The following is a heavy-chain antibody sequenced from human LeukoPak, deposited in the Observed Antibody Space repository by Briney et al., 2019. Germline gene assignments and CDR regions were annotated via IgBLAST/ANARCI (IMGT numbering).Heavy chain of an antibody. CDR3: AKGPTAAMVSY. V-gene: IGHV3-23*01. CDR1: GFTFSSYA. J-gene: IGHJ4*02. D-gene: IGHD2-2*01. Sequence: GGSLRLSCAASGFTFSSYAMSWVRQAPGKGLEWVSAISGSGGSTYYADSVKGRFTISRDNSKNTLYLQMSSLRAEDTAVYYCAKGPTAAMVSYWGQGTLVTVSS. CDR2: ISGSGGST.